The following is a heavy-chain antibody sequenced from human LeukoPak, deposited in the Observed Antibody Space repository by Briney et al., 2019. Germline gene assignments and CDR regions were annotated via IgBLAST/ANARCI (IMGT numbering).Heavy chain of an antibody. CDR3: ARGRGADYGGNSGYFDY. CDR1: GFTFNNYG. V-gene: IGHV3-33*07. D-gene: IGHD4-23*01. Sequence: PGGSLRLSCAASGFTFNNYGMYWVRQAPGKGLEWVATVWYDGNNKYYADSVKGRFTISRDNPKNTLYVQMNSLRAEDTAVYYCARGRGADYGGNSGYFDYWGQGTLVTVSS. J-gene: IGHJ4*02. CDR2: VWYDGNNK.